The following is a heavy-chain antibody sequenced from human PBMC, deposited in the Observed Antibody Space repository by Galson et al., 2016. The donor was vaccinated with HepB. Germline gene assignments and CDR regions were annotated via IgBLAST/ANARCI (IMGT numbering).Heavy chain of an antibody. V-gene: IGHV2-5*02. CDR1: GFSLRNNGEG. D-gene: IGHD1-26*01. CDR3: VHRVQRGSYFPD. Sequence: PALVKPPQTLTLTCTFSGFSLRNNGEGVGWIRQPPGKALEWLAIIFWDDYKRYSPSLKRRLAIMKDTSRNLVVLTMTNVDPVDTATYYCVHRVQRGSYFPDWGQGTLVTVSS. CDR2: IFWDDYK. J-gene: IGHJ4*02.